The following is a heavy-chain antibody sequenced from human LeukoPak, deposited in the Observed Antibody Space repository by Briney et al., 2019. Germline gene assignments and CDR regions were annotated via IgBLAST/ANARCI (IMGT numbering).Heavy chain of an antibody. CDR1: GYIFTSYD. Sequence: WAPVKVSCKASGYIFTSYDINWVRQATGQGLEWMGWMNPTSGNTGYAQKFQGRVTMTRDTSIGTAYMELSSLRSEDSAVYYCARVPNRGDKFDPWGQGTLVTVSS. V-gene: IGHV1-8*01. J-gene: IGHJ5*02. CDR3: ARVPNRGDKFDP. D-gene: IGHD4-17*01. CDR2: MNPTSGNT.